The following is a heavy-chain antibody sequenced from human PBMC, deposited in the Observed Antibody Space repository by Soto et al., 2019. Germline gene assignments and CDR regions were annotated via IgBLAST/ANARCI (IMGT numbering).Heavy chain of an antibody. D-gene: IGHD5-12*01. CDR3: ARARVSTPRLEDPFDI. Sequence: WESLKISWKASGYSFTTYWLALCRQMPGKGLEYVGINYPGDSDNRYSPSFQGQVNIAADKSINIAYLQWTSLKASDTAIYYCARARVSTPRLEDPFDIWAQGTMVTVS. V-gene: IGHV5-51*01. J-gene: IGHJ3*02. CDR1: GYSFTTYW. CDR2: NYPGDSDN.